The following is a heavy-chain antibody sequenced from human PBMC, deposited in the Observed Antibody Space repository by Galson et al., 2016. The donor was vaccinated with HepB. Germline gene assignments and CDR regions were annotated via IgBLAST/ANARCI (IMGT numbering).Heavy chain of an antibody. D-gene: IGHD4-11*01. CDR2: ISAGGGDV. J-gene: IGHJ4*02. CDR3: AKDADDSNYGLFDY. CDR1: EFTFSNYA. Sequence: LRLSCAASEFTFSNYAMSWVRQAPGKGLEWVSGISAGGGDVECADSVKGRFTISRDNSQNTVYLQMDSLRAEDTATYYCAKDADDSNYGLFDYWGQGTLVTVSS. V-gene: IGHV3-23*01.